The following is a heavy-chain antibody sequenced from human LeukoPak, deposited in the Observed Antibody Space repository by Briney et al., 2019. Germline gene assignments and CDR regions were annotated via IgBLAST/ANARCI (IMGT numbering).Heavy chain of an antibody. CDR1: GGSISSSSYY. V-gene: IGHV4-39*07. Sequence: SETLSLTCTVSGGSISSSSYYWVWIRQPPGKGLEWIGSIYHSGSTYYNPSLKSRVTISIDTSKNQFSLKLSSVTAADTAIYYCARDAKYYYGSRTYFFFEYWGQGALLSVSS. D-gene: IGHD3-10*01. J-gene: IGHJ4*02. CDR3: ARDAKYYYGSRTYFFFEY. CDR2: IYHSGST.